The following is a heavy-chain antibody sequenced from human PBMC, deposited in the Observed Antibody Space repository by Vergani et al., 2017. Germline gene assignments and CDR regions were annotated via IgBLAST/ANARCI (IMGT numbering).Heavy chain of an antibody. V-gene: IGHV4-38-2*01. CDR2: IHHSGDT. D-gene: IGHD3-10*01. CDR1: DSSIMTNPY. CDR3: ARHRGSGGFFASSYFYGMDV. Sequence: QVQLQESGPGLVKPSGTLTLTCDVSDSSIMTNPYWGWFRQSPGKGLEWIGCIHHSGDTHYNSSLKSRVSISIVSSSKFSLRLTSVTAADPAIYYCARHRGSGGFFASSYFYGMDVWGHGTTVTVSS. J-gene: IGHJ6*02.